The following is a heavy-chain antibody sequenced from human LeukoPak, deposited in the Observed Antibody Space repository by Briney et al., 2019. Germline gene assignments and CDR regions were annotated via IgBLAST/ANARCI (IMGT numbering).Heavy chain of an antibody. J-gene: IGHJ6*03. CDR1: GFTFSSYW. V-gene: IGHV3-7*01. D-gene: IGHD6-25*01. Sequence: PGGSLTLSCADSGFTFSSYWMSWVRQAAGKGREWVANIKQDGSEKYYVDSVKGRFTISRDNAKNSLYLQMNSLRAEDTAVYYCARDRGRYYMDVWGKGTTVTISS. CDR3: ARDRGRYYMDV. CDR2: IKQDGSEK.